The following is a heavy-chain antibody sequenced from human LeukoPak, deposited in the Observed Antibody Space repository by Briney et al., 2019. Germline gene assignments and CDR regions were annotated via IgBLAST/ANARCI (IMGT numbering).Heavy chain of an antibody. CDR3: ARTYSSSWNYHYYYYYMDI. Sequence: SETLSLTCTVSGGSISSYYWSWIRQPPGKGLEWIGYIYYSGSTNYNPSLKSRVTMSVDTSKNQFSLRLSSVTAADTAVYYCARTYSSSWNYHYYYYYMDIWGKGTTVAVSS. V-gene: IGHV4-59*12. CDR1: GGSISSYY. J-gene: IGHJ6*03. D-gene: IGHD6-13*01. CDR2: IYYSGST.